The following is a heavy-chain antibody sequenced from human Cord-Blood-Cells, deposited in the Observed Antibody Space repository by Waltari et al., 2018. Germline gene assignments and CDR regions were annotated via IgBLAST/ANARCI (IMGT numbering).Heavy chain of an antibody. D-gene: IGHD3-22*01. CDR2: INHSGST. V-gene: IGHV4-34*01. Sequence: QVQLQQWGAGLLKPSETLSLTCAVYVGSFSGYYWSWIRHPPGTGLEWIGEINHSGSTNYNPSLKSRVTISVDTSKNQFSLKLSSVTAADTAVYYCARGASSGYYYYYYYGMDVWGQGTTVTVSS. J-gene: IGHJ6*02. CDR1: VGSFSGYY. CDR3: ARGASSGYYYYYYYGMDV.